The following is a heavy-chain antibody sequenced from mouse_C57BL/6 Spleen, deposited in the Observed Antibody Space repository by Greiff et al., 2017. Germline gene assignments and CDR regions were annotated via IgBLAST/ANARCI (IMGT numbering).Heavy chain of an antibody. J-gene: IGHJ1*03. V-gene: IGHV5-4*01. CDR3: AREGDLDYYGCSYWYFDV. CDR1: GFTFSSYA. Sequence: EVQLVESGGGLVKPGGSLKLSCAASGFTFSSYAMSWVRQTPEKRLEWVATLSDGGSYTYYPDNVQGRFTLTRDNAKNILYLQMSHLKSEDPAMYYCAREGDLDYYGCSYWYFDVWGTGTTVTVSS. D-gene: IGHD1-1*01. CDR2: LSDGGSYT.